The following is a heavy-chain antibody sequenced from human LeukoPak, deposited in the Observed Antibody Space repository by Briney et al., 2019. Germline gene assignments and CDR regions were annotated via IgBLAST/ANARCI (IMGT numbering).Heavy chain of an antibody. D-gene: IGHD1/OR15-1a*01. CDR3: AKLEPGNTGDY. Sequence: GGSLRLSCVTSGFTFNNYAMTWVRQAPGKGLEWVSGIDGSGGTYYADSVKGRFTISRDNSKNTIYLQMNSLRAEDAAVYYCAKLEPGNTGDYWGQGTLVTVSS. CDR2: IDGSGGT. J-gene: IGHJ4*02. CDR1: GFTFNNYA. V-gene: IGHV3-23*01.